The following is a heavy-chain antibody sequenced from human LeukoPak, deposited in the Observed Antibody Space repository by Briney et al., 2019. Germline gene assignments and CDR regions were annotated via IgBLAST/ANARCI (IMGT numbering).Heavy chain of an antibody. D-gene: IGHD6-6*01. Sequence: SETLSLTCSVSGVSISTYYWSWLRQPPGRGLEWLGYIHYSGSTTYNVSLESRITISVDTAKNQFSLELGSVAAADPGGYYCARVGIAARGIYYYYRDVWGKGTTVPVSS. CDR1: GVSISTYY. CDR3: ARVGIAARGIYYYYRDV. CDR2: IHYSGST. J-gene: IGHJ6*03. V-gene: IGHV4-59*01.